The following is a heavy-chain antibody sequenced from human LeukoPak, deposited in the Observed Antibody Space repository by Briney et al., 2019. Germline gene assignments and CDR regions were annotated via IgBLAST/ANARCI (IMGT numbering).Heavy chain of an antibody. CDR3: ARGELGEAPYYFDY. D-gene: IGHD7-27*01. Sequence: GASVKVSCKSSGYTFTNYGISWVRQAPGQGLEWMGWISAYNGNTNYAQKIQGRVTMTTDTSTNTAYMELRSLRSDDTAVYYCARGELGEAPYYFDYWGQGTLVTVSS. V-gene: IGHV1-18*01. CDR1: GYTFTNYG. J-gene: IGHJ4*02. CDR2: ISAYNGNT.